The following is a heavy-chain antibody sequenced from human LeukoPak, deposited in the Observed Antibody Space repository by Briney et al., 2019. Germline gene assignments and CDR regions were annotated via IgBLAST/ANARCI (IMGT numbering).Heavy chain of an antibody. CDR1: GFTFSSYW. Sequence: PGGSLRLSCAASGFTFSSYWMSWVRQAPGKGLEWVANIKQDGSEKYYVDSVKGRFTISRDNPKNSLYLQMNSLRAEDTAVYYCARPSWELPFYFDYWGQGTLVTVSS. CDR2: IKQDGSEK. CDR3: ARPSWELPFYFDY. D-gene: IGHD1-26*01. J-gene: IGHJ4*02. V-gene: IGHV3-7*01.